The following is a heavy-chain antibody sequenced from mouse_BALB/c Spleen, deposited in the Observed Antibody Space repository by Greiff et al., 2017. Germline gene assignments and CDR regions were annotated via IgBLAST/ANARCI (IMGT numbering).Heavy chain of an antibody. CDR3: ARSPYEYYYAMDY. J-gene: IGHJ4*01. CDR1: GFTFSSFG. V-gene: IGHV5-17*02. CDR2: ISSGSSTI. Sequence: EVHLVESGGGLVQPGGSRKLSCAASGFTFSSFGMHWVRQAPEKGLEWVAYISSGSSTIYYADTVKGRFTISRDNPKNTLFLQMTSLRSEDTAMYYCARSPYEYYYAMDYWGQGTSVTVSS. D-gene: IGHD1-1*01.